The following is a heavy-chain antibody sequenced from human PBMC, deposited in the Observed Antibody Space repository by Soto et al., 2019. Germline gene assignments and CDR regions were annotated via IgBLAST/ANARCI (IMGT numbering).Heavy chain of an antibody. CDR1: GFTFSSYW. D-gene: IGHD3-10*01. V-gene: IGHV3-74*01. J-gene: IGHJ6*02. CDR3: ASDLSGRANV. Sequence: GGSLRLSCAASGFTFSSYWMHWVRQAPGKGLVWVSRMTVDGGTTDYADSVKGRFTISRDNAKKPLYLQMNSLRAENTAVDCCASDLSGRANVWGQGTTVTVSS. CDR2: MTVDGGTT.